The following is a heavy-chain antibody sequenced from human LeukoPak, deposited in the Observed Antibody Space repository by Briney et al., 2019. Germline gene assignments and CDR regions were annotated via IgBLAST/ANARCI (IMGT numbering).Heavy chain of an antibody. V-gene: IGHV4-59*01. J-gene: IGHJ4*02. Sequence: SETLSLPCTVSGGSIGSYYWSWMGQPPGKGLEWIGYIYAGGSSKYNPSLTRRVSLSVDTTQHQFSLKLSSVTAADTAVYYFAGDFDRIAFPSHGGQGAMVSVSS. D-gene: IGHD3-3*02. CDR2: IYAGGSS. CDR3: AGDFDRIAFPSH. CDR1: GGSIGSYY.